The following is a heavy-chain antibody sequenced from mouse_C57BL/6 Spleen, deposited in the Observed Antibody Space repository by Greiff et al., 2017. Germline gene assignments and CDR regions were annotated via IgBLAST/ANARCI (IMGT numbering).Heavy chain of an antibody. CDR1: GFTFSDFY. Sequence: EVNLVESGGGLVQSGRSLRLSCATSGFTFSDFYMEWVRQAPGKGLEWIAASRNKANDYTTEYSASVKGRFIVSRDTSQSILYLQMNALRAEDTAIYYCARDAGNWDYFDYWGQGTTLTVSS. D-gene: IGHD4-1*01. V-gene: IGHV7-1*01. CDR3: ARDAGNWDYFDY. CDR2: SRNKANDYTT. J-gene: IGHJ2*01.